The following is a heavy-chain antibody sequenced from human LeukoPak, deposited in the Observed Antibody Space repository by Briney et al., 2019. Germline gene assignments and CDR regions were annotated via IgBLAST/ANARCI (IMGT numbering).Heavy chain of an antibody. Sequence: GGSLRLSCAASGFTFSTSAMSWVRQAPGKGLEWVSAISGSGGSTFYADSVKGRFTISRVNSRNTLYLQMNSLRAEDTAVYYCAKDGFTYSPPPDWFGPWGQGTLVTVSS. CDR3: AKDGFTYSPPPDWFGP. D-gene: IGHD2-15*01. CDR2: ISGSGGST. V-gene: IGHV3-23*01. CDR1: GFTFSTSA. J-gene: IGHJ5*02.